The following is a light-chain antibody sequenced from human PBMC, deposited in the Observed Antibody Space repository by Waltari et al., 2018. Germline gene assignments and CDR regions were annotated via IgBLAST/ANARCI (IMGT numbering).Light chain of an antibody. V-gene: IGLV1-44*01. CDR3: AAWDDSLNGPWV. J-gene: IGLJ3*02. CDR1: SSNIGRNT. CDR2: SSN. Sequence: QSVLTQPPSASGTPGQRVAIPCSGSSSNIGRNTVNWYQQLPGTAPKLLIYSSNQRPSGVPDRFSGSKSGTSATLAISGLQSEDEADYYCAAWDDSLNGPWVFGGGTKLTVL.